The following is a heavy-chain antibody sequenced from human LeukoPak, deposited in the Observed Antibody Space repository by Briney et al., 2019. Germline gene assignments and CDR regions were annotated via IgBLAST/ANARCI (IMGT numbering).Heavy chain of an antibody. CDR3: ARDFHSGSYRYFDY. Sequence: SQTLSLTCTVSGGSISSGSYYWSWIRQPAGKGLEWIGRIYTSGSTNYNPSLKSRVTISVDTSKNQFSLKLSSVTAADTAVYYCARDFHSGSYRYFDYWGQGTLVTVSS. CDR2: IYTSGST. D-gene: IGHD1-26*01. V-gene: IGHV4-61*02. J-gene: IGHJ4*02. CDR1: GGSISSGSYY.